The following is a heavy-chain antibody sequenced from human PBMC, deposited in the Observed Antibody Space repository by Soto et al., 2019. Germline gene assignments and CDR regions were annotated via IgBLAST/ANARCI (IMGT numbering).Heavy chain of an antibody. CDR3: AGAPFNYEAFDI. CDR2: IYYSGST. J-gene: IGHJ3*02. D-gene: IGHD4-4*01. CDR1: GGSISSYY. Sequence: PSETLSLTCTVSGGSISSYYWSWIRQPPGKGLEWIGYIYYSGSTNYNPSLKSRVTISVDTSKNQFSLKLSSVTAADTAVYYCAGAPFNYEAFDIWGQGTMVT. V-gene: IGHV4-59*01.